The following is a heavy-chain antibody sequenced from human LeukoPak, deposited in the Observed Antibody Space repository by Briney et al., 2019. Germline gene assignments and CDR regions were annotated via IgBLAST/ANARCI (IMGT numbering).Heavy chain of an antibody. CDR3: ASSVYYKENSGYPYYMDV. CDR1: GFTFSDYN. CDR2: ISRSGSTK. D-gene: IGHD3-22*01. V-gene: IGHV3-11*01. J-gene: IGHJ6*03. Sequence: PGGSLRLSCAASGFTFSDYNMRWIRQAPGKGLEWVSSISRSGSTKYYADSVKGRFTISRDNAKNSLFLQMNSLRAEDTALYYCASSVYYKENSGYPYYMDVWGKGTTVTVSS.